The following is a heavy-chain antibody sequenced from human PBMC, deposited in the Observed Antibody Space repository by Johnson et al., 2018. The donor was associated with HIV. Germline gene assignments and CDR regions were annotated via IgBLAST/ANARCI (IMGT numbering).Heavy chain of an antibody. V-gene: IGHV3-66*01. CDR1: GSTVSINY. Sequence: VQLVESGGGLVQPGGSLRLSCEASGSTVSINYMNWVRQAPGKGLEWVSVIYSGRSTYYADPVQGRFTISRDSSKNTLYLQMKSLRAEDTAGYYWARAVARGQWLANGYIWGQGTMVTVSS. CDR3: ARAVARGQWLANGYI. CDR2: IYSGRST. J-gene: IGHJ3*02. D-gene: IGHD6-19*01.